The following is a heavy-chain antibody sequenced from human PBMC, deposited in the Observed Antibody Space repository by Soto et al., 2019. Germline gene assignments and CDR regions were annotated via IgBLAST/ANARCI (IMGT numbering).Heavy chain of an antibody. CDR3: ASLPLSEWSIAARGAFDI. J-gene: IGHJ3*02. V-gene: IGHV1-69*13. Sequence: ASVKVSCKASGGTFSSYAISWVRQAPGQGLEWMGGIIPIFGTANYAQKFQGRVTITADESTSTAYMELSSLRSEDTAVYYCASLPLSEWSIAARGAFDIWGQGTIVTVSS. CDR1: GGTFSSYA. D-gene: IGHD6-6*01. CDR2: IIPIFGTA.